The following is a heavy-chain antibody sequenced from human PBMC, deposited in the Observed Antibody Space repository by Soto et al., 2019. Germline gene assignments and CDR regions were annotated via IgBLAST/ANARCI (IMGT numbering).Heavy chain of an antibody. J-gene: IGHJ4*02. V-gene: IGHV1-58*01. Sequence: ASVKVSCKASGFTFTSSAVQWVRQARGQRLEWIGWIVVGSGNTNYAQKFQERVTITRDMSTSTAYMELSSLRSEDTAVYYCAAGLANGEPPEDFDYWGQGTLVTVSS. D-gene: IGHD4-17*01. CDR2: IVVGSGNT. CDR1: GFTFTSSA. CDR3: AAGLANGEPPEDFDY.